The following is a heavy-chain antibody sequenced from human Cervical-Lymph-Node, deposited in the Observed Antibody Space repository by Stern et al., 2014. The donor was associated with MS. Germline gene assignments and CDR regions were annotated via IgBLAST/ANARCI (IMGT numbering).Heavy chain of an antibody. J-gene: IGHJ4*02. CDR2: INGSPGTT. Sequence: QDQLVQSGAEVKKPGASMTISCKASGYNFIDHAIHWVRQAPGQRLEWMGWINGSPGTTNYSQKFQGRVSFTRDKAASAAYMDLSSLSPDDTAVYYCARQPDYSDFLDFWGQGTLVTVSS. V-gene: IGHV1-3*01. D-gene: IGHD4-11*01. CDR3: ARQPDYSDFLDF. CDR1: GYNFIDHA.